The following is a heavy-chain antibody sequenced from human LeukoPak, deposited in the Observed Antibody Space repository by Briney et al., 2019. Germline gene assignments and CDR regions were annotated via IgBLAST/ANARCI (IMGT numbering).Heavy chain of an antibody. CDR1: GFTVSSDY. CDR3: ARGIHYYDDNGEAFDI. Sequence: GGSLRLSCAASGFTVSSDYMTWVRQARGEGLEWILVIYSAGRTYYADSVKGRFTISRDTSKNTVYLQMNNLRAEDTAFYYCARGIHYYDDNGEAFDIWGQGTMVTVSS. V-gene: IGHV3-53*01. D-gene: IGHD3-22*01. CDR2: IYSAGRT. J-gene: IGHJ3*02.